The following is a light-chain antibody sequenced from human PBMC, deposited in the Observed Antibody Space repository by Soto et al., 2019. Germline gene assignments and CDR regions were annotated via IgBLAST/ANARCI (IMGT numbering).Light chain of an antibody. CDR2: AAS. V-gene: IGKV1-39*01. CDR3: QRSFSTPLT. Sequence: DIQMTQSPSSLSASVGDRVTITCRASQSISSYLHWYQQKPGKAPKLLIYAASSLQSGVPSRFTSSGSGTDFTLTISRLQPEDFATYYSQRSFSTPLTFGGGTNVEIK. CDR1: QSISSY. J-gene: IGKJ4*01.